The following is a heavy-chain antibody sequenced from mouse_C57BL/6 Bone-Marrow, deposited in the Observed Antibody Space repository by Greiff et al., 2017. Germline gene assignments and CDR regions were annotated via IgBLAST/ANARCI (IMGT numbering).Heavy chain of an antibody. V-gene: IGHV5-17*01. D-gene: IGHD1-1*01. J-gene: IGHJ4*01. CDR1: GFTFSDYG. CDR3: ARGIYYGSSYDYAMDY. Sequence: EVQLVGSGGGLVKPGGSLKLSCAASGFTFSDYGMHWVRQAPEKGLEWVAYISSGSSTIYYADTVKGRFTISKDNAKNTLFLQMTSLRSEDTAMYYCARGIYYGSSYDYAMDYWGQGTSVTVSS. CDR2: ISSGSSTI.